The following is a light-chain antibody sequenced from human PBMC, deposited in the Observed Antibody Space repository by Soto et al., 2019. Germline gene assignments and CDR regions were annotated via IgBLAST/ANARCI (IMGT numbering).Light chain of an antibody. CDR2: DVS. Sequence: QSVLTQPRSVSGSPGQSVTISCTGTSSDVGGYNYVSWYQQHPGKAPKLMIYDVSKRPSGVPDRFSGSKSGNTASLTISRLQAEDEADYYCCSYAGRYSWVFGGGTKLTVL. CDR3: CSYAGRYSWV. V-gene: IGLV2-11*01. J-gene: IGLJ3*02. CDR1: SSDVGGYNY.